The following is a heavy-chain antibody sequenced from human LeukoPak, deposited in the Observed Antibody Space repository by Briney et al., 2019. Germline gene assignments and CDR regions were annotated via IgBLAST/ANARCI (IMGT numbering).Heavy chain of an antibody. Sequence: PGGSLRLSCATSGFTFSSYWMSWVRQAPGKGLEWVANIKRDGSEKYYVDSVKGRFTISRDNAKNSLYLQMNSLRADDSAVYYCATSGWYQLHGDYWGQGTLVTVSS. CDR1: GFTFSSYW. CDR2: IKRDGSEK. D-gene: IGHD2-2*01. CDR3: ATSGWYQLHGDY. J-gene: IGHJ4*02. V-gene: IGHV3-7*01.